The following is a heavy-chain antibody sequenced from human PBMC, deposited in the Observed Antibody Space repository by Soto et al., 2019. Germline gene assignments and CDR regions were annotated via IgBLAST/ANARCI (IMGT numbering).Heavy chain of an antibody. D-gene: IGHD6-13*01. CDR2: MNPNSGNT. J-gene: IGHJ2*01. Sequence: QVQLVQSGAEVKKPGASVKVSCKSSGYTFTSYDINWVRQATGQGLEWLGWMNPNSGNTGYAQKFQGRVTMTRNTSIRTAYMELSSLRSEDTAVYYSARVADGYSSSWYRNGYWYFDLWGRGTLVTVS. V-gene: IGHV1-8*01. CDR1: GYTFTSYD. CDR3: ARVADGYSSSWYRNGYWYFDL.